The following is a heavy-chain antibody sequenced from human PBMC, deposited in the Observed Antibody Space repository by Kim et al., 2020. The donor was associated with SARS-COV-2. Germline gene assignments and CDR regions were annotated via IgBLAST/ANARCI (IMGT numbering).Heavy chain of an antibody. J-gene: IGHJ6*02. CDR1: GDSISSYY. CDR3: ARAYDVWSNFYMTSTPTEGYYYGLDV. D-gene: IGHD3-3*01. CDR2: ISYRGST. V-gene: IGHV4-59*13. Sequence: SETLSLTCTVSGDSISSYYWSWIRRPPGKGLEWIGYISYRGSTNYNPSLKGRVTISVDTSKNQFSLKLASVTAADTAVYYCARAYDVWSNFYMTSTPTEGYYYGLDVWGQGTTVSVSS.